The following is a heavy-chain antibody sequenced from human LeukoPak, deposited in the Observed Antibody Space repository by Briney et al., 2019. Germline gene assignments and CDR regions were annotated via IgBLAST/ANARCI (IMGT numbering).Heavy chain of an antibody. J-gene: IGHJ4*02. CDR2: IYSGGST. V-gene: IGHV3-53*01. D-gene: IGHD3-22*01. Sequence: PEGSLRLSCAASGFTVSSNYMSWVRQAPGKGLEWVSVIYSGGSTYYADSVKGRFTISRDNSKNTLYLQMNSLRAEDTAVYYCARDGAGSSGLWLFDYWGQGTLVTVSS. CDR1: GFTVSSNY. CDR3: ARDGAGSSGLWLFDY.